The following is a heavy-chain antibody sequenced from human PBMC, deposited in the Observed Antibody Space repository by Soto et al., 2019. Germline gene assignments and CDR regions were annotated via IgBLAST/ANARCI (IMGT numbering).Heavy chain of an antibody. CDR1: GLTFRTYG. V-gene: IGHV3-23*01. D-gene: IGHD3-22*01. CDR2: ISADGGTT. Sequence: EVQLLESGGGLVQPGGSLRLSCAASGLTFRTYGMAWVRQAPGKGLEWVSAISADGGTTSYADSVRGRFTISRDISNNTLYLQMNSLRAEDTAVYYCAKLEVRFGNAMDVWGQGTTVTVSS. CDR3: AKLEVRFGNAMDV. J-gene: IGHJ6*02.